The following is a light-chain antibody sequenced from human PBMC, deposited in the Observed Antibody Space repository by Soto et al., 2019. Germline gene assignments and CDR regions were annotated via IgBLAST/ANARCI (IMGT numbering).Light chain of an antibody. V-gene: IGLV2-14*03. Sequence: QSVLTQPASVSGSPGQSISISCTGTGNDVGGYTFVSWCQQHPDKVPKLVIFDVNRRPSGVSDRFSGSKSVNAASLTISGLQDEDEADYYCCSYTATTTCVFGTGTKVTVL. CDR2: DVN. CDR3: CSYTATTTCV. J-gene: IGLJ1*01. CDR1: GNDVGGYTF.